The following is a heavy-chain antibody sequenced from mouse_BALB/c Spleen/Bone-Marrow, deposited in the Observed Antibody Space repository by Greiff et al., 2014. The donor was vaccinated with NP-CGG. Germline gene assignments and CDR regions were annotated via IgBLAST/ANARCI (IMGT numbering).Heavy chain of an antibody. CDR3: AAYYYGSSQFAY. J-gene: IGHJ3*01. V-gene: IGHV14-3*02. Sequence: VQLQQSGAELVKPRASVKLSCTASGFNIKDTYMHWVKQRPEQGLEWIGRIDPANGKTKYDPKFQGKATITADTSSNTAYLQLSSLTSEGTAVYYCAAYYYGSSQFAYWGQGTLVTVSA. CDR2: IDPANGKT. D-gene: IGHD1-1*01. CDR1: GFNIKDTY.